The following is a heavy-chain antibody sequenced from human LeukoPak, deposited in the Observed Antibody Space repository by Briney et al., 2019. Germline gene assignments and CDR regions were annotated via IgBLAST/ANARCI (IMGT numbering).Heavy chain of an antibody. J-gene: IGHJ5*02. CDR1: GFTFSNYA. D-gene: IGHD6-19*01. CDR3: ARDQPGTYTLSST. V-gene: IGHV3-30-3*01. CDR2: ISFDGSDK. Sequence: GRSLSLSCAASGFTFSNYAMHWVRQAPGKGLERVAFISFDGSDKYYADSVKGRFTISRDNSKNTLYLQMNSLGAEDTAVYYCARDQPGTYTLSSTWGQGTLVTVSS.